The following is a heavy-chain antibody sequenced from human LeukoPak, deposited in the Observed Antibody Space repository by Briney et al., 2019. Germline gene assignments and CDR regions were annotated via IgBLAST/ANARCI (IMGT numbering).Heavy chain of an antibody. Sequence: GGSLRLSCTASGFSFSGHWMHWARQCPGKGLVWVSRISPTGSTTSYADSVKGRFTVSRDNAKNTLYLQVNNLRAEDTAVYYCARGPNSNWSGLDFWGQGTLLTVSS. V-gene: IGHV3-74*01. J-gene: IGHJ4*02. CDR2: ISPTGSTT. D-gene: IGHD6-6*01. CDR1: GFSFSGHW. CDR3: ARGPNSNWSGLDF.